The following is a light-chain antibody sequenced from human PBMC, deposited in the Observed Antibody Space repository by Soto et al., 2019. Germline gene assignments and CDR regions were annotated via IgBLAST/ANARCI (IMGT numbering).Light chain of an antibody. CDR1: QGMRNF. V-gene: IGKV1-27*01. J-gene: IGKJ3*01. Sequence: DIQMTQSPTSLSASVGDRVTITCRASQGMRNFVAWYQQKPGKAPKLLIYAAATLPSGVPSRFTGSGSGTDITLSIISLQPENVATYSCQKYSSVPVFGPGTKVESK. CDR3: QKYSSVPV. CDR2: AAA.